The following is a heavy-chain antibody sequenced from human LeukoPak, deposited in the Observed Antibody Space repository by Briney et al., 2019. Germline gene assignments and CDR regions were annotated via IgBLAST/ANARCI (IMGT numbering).Heavy chain of an antibody. J-gene: IGHJ4*02. D-gene: IGHD6-19*01. CDR1: GFTFRKYY. CDR3: AKDNIRIVVAGTIDY. Sequence: GGTLRLSCAASGFTFRKYYMSWIRQAPGKGPEWVAYNGASGSTRYYRDSVNGRFTISRDNDKNSLYLQMNSLRAEDTALYYCAKDNIRIVVAGTIDYWGQGTLVTVSS. V-gene: IGHV3-11*01. CDR2: NGASGSTR.